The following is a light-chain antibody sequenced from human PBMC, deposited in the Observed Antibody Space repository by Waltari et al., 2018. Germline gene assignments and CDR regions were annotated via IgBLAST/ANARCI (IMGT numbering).Light chain of an antibody. CDR3: AAWDDSRSVV. CDR2: DSD. CDR1: SSHLGNNH. J-gene: IGLJ2*01. V-gene: IGLV1-47*01. Sequence: QSLLTQSPSASGTPGQLVSISCSGSSSHLGNNHVYWYQHFPGTAPRLLSYDSDRRPSGVPERFSASKSGTSASLAISGLRSEDEADYYCAAWDDSRSVVFGGGTRLTVL.